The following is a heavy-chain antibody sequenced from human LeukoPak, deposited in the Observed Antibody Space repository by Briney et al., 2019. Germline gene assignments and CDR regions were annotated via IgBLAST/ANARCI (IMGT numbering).Heavy chain of an antibody. CDR2: ISWNSGSI. CDR1: GFTFDDYA. V-gene: IGHV3-9*01. D-gene: IGHD6-13*01. J-gene: IGHJ6*02. CDR3: AKDSSSWHYYYYGMDV. Sequence: GRSLRLSRAVSGFTFDDYAMHWVRQAPGKGLEWVSGISWNSGSIGYADSVKGRFTISRDNAKNSLYLQMNSLRAEDTALYYCAKDSSSWHYYYYGMDVWGQGTTVTVSS.